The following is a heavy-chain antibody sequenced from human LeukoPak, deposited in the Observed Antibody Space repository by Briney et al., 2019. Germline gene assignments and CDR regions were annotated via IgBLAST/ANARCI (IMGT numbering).Heavy chain of an antibody. D-gene: IGHD3-10*01. J-gene: IGHJ4*02. V-gene: IGHV3-72*01. CDR2: VRDKARSYTT. CDR3: ARGPSRVRGVYTGDH. CDR1: GFTFSDHH. Sequence: GGSLRLSCAASGFTFSDHHMDWVRQAPGKGLEWVGRVRDKARSYTTEYAASVKGRFTISRDESKNSLNLQMNSLKTDDTAVYYCARGPSRVRGVYTGDHWGQGTLVTVSS.